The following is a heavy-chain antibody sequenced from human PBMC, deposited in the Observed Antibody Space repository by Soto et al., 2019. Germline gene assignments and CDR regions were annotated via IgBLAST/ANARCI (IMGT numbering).Heavy chain of an antibody. V-gene: IGHV3-9*01. CDR2: ITWNSGSV. Sequence: GGSLRLSCVASGFTFDDYGLHWVRQTPEKGLEWVSSITWNSGSVFYADSVKGRFTISRDNAKNSLYLQMNGLRVEDTALYYCAKDNRGYDNDXFNFWGQGTMVTVSS. J-gene: IGHJ3*01. CDR3: AKDNRGYDNDXFNF. CDR1: GFTFDDYG. D-gene: IGHD5-12*01.